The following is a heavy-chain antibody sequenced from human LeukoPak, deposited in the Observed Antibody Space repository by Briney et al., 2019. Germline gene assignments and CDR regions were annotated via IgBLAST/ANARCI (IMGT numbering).Heavy chain of an antibody. CDR2: ISSSSSTI. V-gene: IGHV3-48*02. CDR1: GFTFSSYS. J-gene: IGHJ6*02. CDR3: ARANGMDV. Sequence: GGSLRLSCTASGFTFSSYSMNWVRQAPGEGLEWVSYISSSSSTIYYADSVKGRFTISRDNAKNSLYLQMSSLRDEDTAVYYCARANGMDVWGQGTTVTVSS.